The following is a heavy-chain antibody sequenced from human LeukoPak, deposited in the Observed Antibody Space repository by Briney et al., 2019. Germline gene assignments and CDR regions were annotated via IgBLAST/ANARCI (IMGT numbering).Heavy chain of an antibody. V-gene: IGHV4-39*01. Sequence: SETLSLTCTVSGDSIRSSSYYGGWIRQPPGKGLEWIGSIYYSGSTYYNPSLKSRVTISVDTSKNQFSLKVSSVTAADTAVYYCARQMVAYGDYVMDYWGQGNLVTVSS. CDR3: ARQMVAYGDYVMDY. D-gene: IGHD4-17*01. J-gene: IGHJ4*02. CDR2: IYYSGST. CDR1: GDSIRSSSYY.